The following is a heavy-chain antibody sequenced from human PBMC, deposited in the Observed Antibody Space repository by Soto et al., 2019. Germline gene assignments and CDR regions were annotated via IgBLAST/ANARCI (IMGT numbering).Heavy chain of an antibody. CDR1: GGSISSGGYY. V-gene: IGHV4-31*02. D-gene: IGHD3-22*01. CDR3: ARGPDYYDSSGYDN. CDR2: IYYSGST. Sequence: PSETLSLTCTVSGGSISSGGYYWSWIRQHPGKGPEWIGYIYYSGSTYYNPSLKSRVTISVDTSKNQFSLKLSSVTAADTAVYYCARGPDYYDSSGYDNWGQGTLVTVSS. J-gene: IGHJ4*02.